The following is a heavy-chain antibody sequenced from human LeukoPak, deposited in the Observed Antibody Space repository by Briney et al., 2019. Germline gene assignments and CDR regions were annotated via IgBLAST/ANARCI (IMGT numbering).Heavy chain of an antibody. D-gene: IGHD6-13*01. V-gene: IGHV3-7*01. CDR2: IKQDGSEK. Sequence: GGSLRLSCAASGFTFSSYWMSWVRQAPGKGLERVANIKQDGSEKYYVDSVKGRFTISRDNAKNSLYLQMNSLRAEDTAVYYCASIAAAGTEEFDYWGQGTLVTVSS. J-gene: IGHJ4*02. CDR1: GFTFSSYW. CDR3: ASIAAAGTEEFDY.